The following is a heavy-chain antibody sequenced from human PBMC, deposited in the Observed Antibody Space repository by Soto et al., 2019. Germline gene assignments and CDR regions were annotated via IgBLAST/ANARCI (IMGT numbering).Heavy chain of an antibody. CDR2: IGTAGDT. V-gene: IGHV3-13*01. D-gene: IGHD2-2*01. J-gene: IGHJ6*02. Sequence: PGGSLRLSCAASGFTFSSYDMHWVRQATGKGLEWVSAIGTAGDTYYPGSVKGRFTISRENAKNSLYLQMNSLRAEDTAVYYCARAGYYAHYYYGMDVWGQGTTVTVSS. CDR3: ARAGYYAHYYYGMDV. CDR1: GFTFSSYD.